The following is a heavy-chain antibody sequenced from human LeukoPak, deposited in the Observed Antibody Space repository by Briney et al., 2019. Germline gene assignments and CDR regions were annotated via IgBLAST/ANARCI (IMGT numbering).Heavy chain of an antibody. J-gene: IGHJ4*02. CDR1: GYTFTGYY. CDR3: ARDFTYYYDSSGTRGFDY. V-gene: IGHV1-2*02. D-gene: IGHD3-22*01. CDR2: INPNSGGT. Sequence: ASVKVSCKASGYTFTGYYMHWVRQAPGQGLEWMGWINPNSGGTNYAQKFQGRVTMTRDTSISTAYMELGRLRSDDTAVYYCARDFTYYYDSSGTRGFDYWGQGTLVTVSS.